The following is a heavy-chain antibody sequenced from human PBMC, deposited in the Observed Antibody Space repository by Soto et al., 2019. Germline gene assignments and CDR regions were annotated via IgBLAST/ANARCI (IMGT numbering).Heavy chain of an antibody. Sequence: EEPLVESGGGLVQPGRSLRLSCAASGFTFDDYAMHWVRQAPGKGLEWVSGINWNSGRIGYADSVKGRFTTSRDNATTSLYLQMNSVRAEDTALSYCAKDRGSGSYAANYQYYGVDVWGQGPTVTVSS. CDR2: INWNSGRI. D-gene: IGHD3-10*01. CDR1: GFTFDDYA. CDR3: AKDRGSGSYAANYQYYGVDV. J-gene: IGHJ6*02. V-gene: IGHV3-9*01.